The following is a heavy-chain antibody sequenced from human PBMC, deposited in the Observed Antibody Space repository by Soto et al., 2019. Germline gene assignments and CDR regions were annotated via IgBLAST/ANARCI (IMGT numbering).Heavy chain of an antibody. D-gene: IGHD3-10*01. J-gene: IGHJ6*02. Sequence: EVQLVESGGGLIQPGGSVRLSCAASGLTVSNAYMAWVRQAPGMGLEWVSVIYDNGTTYYADSVKGRFTISRDTSTNTLSLQMDSLRAEDTAVYYCVRPLPSGRNYGLDVWGQGTTVTVSS. CDR3: VRPLPSGRNYGLDV. CDR2: IYDNGTT. CDR1: GLTVSNAY. V-gene: IGHV3-53*01.